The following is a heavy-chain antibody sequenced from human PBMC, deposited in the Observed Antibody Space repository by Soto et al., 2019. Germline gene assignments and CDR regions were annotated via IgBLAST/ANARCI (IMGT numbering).Heavy chain of an antibody. CDR2: IRSKAYGGTT. D-gene: IGHD3-22*01. V-gene: IGHV3-49*05. CDR3: TRGPGLYYYDSSGYSCSY. Sequence: EVQLVESGGGLVKPGRSLRLSCTASGFTFGDYAMSWFRQAPGKGLEWVGFIRSKAYGGTTEYAASVKGRFTISRDDSKSIAYLQMNSLKTEDTAVYYCTRGPGLYYYDSSGYSCSYWGQGTLVTVSS. CDR1: GFTFGDYA. J-gene: IGHJ4*02.